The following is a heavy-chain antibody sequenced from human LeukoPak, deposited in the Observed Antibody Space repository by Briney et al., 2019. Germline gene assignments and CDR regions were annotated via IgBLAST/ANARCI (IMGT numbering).Heavy chain of an antibody. V-gene: IGHV3-21*01. Sequence: GGSLRLSCAASGFTFSSYSMNWVRQAPGKGLEWVSSISSSSSYIYYADSVKGRFTISRDNAKKSLFLEMNSLRGEDTAVYYCVRGYSNYGYAFDMWGQGTMVTVSS. CDR1: GFTFSSYS. CDR2: ISSSSSYI. D-gene: IGHD4-11*01. J-gene: IGHJ3*02. CDR3: VRGYSNYGYAFDM.